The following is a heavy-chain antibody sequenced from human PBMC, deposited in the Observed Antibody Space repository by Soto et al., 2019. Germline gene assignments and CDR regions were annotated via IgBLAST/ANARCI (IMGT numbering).Heavy chain of an antibody. Sequence: GGSLRLSCAASGFTFSSYGMHWVRQAPGKGLEWVAVISYDGSNKYYADSVKGRFTISRDNSKNTLYLQMNSLRAEDTAVYYCAKDRRAASQYYFDYWGQGTLVTVSS. CDR3: AKDRRAASQYYFDY. D-gene: IGHD6-25*01. CDR2: ISYDGSNK. J-gene: IGHJ4*02. CDR1: GFTFSSYG. V-gene: IGHV3-30*18.